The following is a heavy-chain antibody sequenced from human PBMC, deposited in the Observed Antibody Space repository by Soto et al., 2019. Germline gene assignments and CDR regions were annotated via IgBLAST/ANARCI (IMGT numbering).Heavy chain of an antibody. D-gene: IGHD3-10*01. CDR2: ISTTGNT. Sequence: SETLSLTCTVSGDTITSFSWNWIRQSAGKGLEWIGRISTTGNTNYNPSLKSRVTISVDTSKNQFSLKLSSVTAADTAVYYCARGVLLWFGELLGGMDVWGQGTTVTVSS. CDR1: GDTITSFS. CDR3: ARGVLLWFGELLGGMDV. J-gene: IGHJ6*02. V-gene: IGHV4-4*07.